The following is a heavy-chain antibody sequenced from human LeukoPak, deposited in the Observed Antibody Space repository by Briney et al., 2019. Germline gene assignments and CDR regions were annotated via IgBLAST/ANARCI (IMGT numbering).Heavy chain of an antibody. J-gene: IGHJ4*02. CDR2: IIPIFGTT. D-gene: IGHD2-15*01. Sequence: AASVKVSCKASGGTFNSYAISWVRQAPGQGLEWMGGIIPIFGTTNYARKFRGRVTLTADKSTRTAYMELSSLRSEDTAVYYCARDVYYCSGGSCYSGFGYWGQGTLVTVSS. CDR1: GGTFNSYA. V-gene: IGHV1-69*06. CDR3: ARDVYYCSGGSCYSGFGY.